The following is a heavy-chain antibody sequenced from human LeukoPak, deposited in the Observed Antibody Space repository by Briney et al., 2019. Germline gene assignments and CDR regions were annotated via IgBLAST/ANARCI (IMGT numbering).Heavy chain of an antibody. D-gene: IGHD6-19*01. J-gene: IGHJ4*02. CDR1: GFTFSCYA. CDR3: AGLSVSSGWYEVD. V-gene: IGHV3-23*01. CDR2: ISGSGDTT. Sequence: GGSLRLSCAASGFTFSCYAINWVRQAPGKGLEWVSAISGSGDTTYYADSVKGRFTISRDNSKNTLYLQMNSLRAEDTAVYYCAGLSVSSGWYEVDWGQGTLVTVSS.